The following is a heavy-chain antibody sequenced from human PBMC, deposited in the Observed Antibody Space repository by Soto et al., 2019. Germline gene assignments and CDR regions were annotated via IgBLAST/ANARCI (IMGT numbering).Heavy chain of an antibody. CDR2: ITSNSDAI. CDR1: GFIFEDYD. D-gene: IGHD3-9*01. J-gene: IGHJ4*02. CDR3: VKVILSLVNVIFDY. V-gene: IGHV3-9*01. Sequence: PGGSLRLSCVASGFIFEDYDMHWVRQVPGKGLEWVSSITSNSDAIKYAYSVKGRFTLYRAKAKNSMYLEMNSLGVEDTAFYFCVKVILSLVNVIFDYWGQGTLVTAPQ.